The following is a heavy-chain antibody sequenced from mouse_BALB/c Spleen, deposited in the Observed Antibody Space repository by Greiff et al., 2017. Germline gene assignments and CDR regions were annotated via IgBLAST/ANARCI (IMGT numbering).Heavy chain of an antibody. Sequence: EVNVVESGGGLVKPGGSLKLSCAASGFTFSDYYMYWVRQTPEKRLEWVATISDGGSYTYYPDSVKGRFTISRDNAKNNLYLQMSSLKSEDTAMYYCARDGRFAMDYWGQGTSVTVSS. CDR2: ISDGGSYT. CDR3: ARDGRFAMDY. J-gene: IGHJ4*01. V-gene: IGHV5-4*02. CDR1: GFTFSDYY. D-gene: IGHD1-1*02.